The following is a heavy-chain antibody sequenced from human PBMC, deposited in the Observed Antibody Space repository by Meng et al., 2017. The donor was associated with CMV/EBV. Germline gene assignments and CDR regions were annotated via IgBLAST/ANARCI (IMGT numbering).Heavy chain of an antibody. D-gene: IGHD3-22*01. CDR2: INHSGST. CDR3: ARVWDSGWDY. V-gene: IGHV4-34*01. J-gene: IGHJ4*02. CDR1: VGSFSVYY. Sequence: FQLLQWCPGLLNPSETLPPTCGVYVGSFSVYYWSWLRLPPGKGLEWIGEINHSGSTNYNPSLKSRVTISVDTSKNQFSLKLSSVTAADTAVYYCARVWDSGWDYWGQGTLVTVSS.